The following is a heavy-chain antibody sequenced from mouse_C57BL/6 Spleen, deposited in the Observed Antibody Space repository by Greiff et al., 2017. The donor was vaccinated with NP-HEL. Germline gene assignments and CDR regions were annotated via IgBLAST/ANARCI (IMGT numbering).Heavy chain of an antibody. D-gene: IGHD1-1*01. V-gene: IGHV1-50*01. CDR3: ARSFTTVVPVAY. Sequence: VQLQQSGAELVKPGASVKLSCKASGYTFTSYWMQWVKQRPGQGLEWIGEIDPSDSYTNYNQKFKGKATLTVDTSSSTAYMQLSSLTSEDSAVYYCARSFTTVVPVAYWGQGTLVTVAA. CDR1: GYTFTSYW. J-gene: IGHJ3*01. CDR2: IDPSDSYT.